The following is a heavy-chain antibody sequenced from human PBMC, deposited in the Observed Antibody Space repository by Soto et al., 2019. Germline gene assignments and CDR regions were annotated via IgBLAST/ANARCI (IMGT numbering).Heavy chain of an antibody. CDR3: ARESHDILTGPPWVWYFDL. CDR2: INDRGSI. Sequence: QVQLQQWGAGPLRPLETLSLTCGVSGGSFSGYYWAWIRQSPGKGLEWIGEINDRGSINYNPSPKSRVRISVDTSNNHYSLRLRSVTAADTAVYYCARESHDILTGPPWVWYFDLWGRGTLVTVSS. D-gene: IGHD3-9*01. J-gene: IGHJ2*01. CDR1: GGSFSGYY. V-gene: IGHV4-34*01.